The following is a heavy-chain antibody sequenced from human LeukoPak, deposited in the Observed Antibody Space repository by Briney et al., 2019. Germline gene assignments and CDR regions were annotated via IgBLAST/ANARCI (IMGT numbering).Heavy chain of an antibody. CDR1: GFTFSTYT. V-gene: IGHV3-23*01. Sequence: GGSLRLSCAASGFTFSTYTMAWVRQAPGGGLEWVSGIGGDGGGGTYYADSVKGRFAISRDNSKSMLYLQMNSLRVEDTAVYYCVKDFGRNLGGPGYWGRGTLVTVSS. CDR3: VKDFGRNLGGPGY. D-gene: IGHD3-10*01. CDR2: IGGDGGGGT. J-gene: IGHJ4*02.